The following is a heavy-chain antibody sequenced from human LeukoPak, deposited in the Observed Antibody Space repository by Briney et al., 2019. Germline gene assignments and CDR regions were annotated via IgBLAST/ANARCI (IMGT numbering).Heavy chain of an antibody. D-gene: IGHD6-6*01. CDR1: GYTFTGYY. J-gene: IGHJ4*02. V-gene: IGHV1-2*02. CDR3: ARETEYSSSPPCLGY. Sequence: ASVKVSCKASGYTFTGYYMHWVRQAPGQGLEWMGWINPNSGGTNYAQKFQGRVTMTRDTSISTAYVELSRLRSDDTAVYYCARETEYSSSPPCLGYWGQGTLVTVSS. CDR2: INPNSGGT.